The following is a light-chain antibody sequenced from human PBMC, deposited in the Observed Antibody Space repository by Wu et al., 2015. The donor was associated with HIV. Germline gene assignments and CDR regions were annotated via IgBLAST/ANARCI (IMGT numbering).Light chain of an antibody. CDR3: QQYNDWPRT. CDR1: QSVSSN. J-gene: IGKJ1*01. CDR2: DAS. Sequence: EIVMTQSPATLSVSPGERATLSCRASQSVSSNLAWYQQKPGQAPRLLIYDASTRATGIPARFSGIGSGTEFTLTVSSLQSEDFAVYYCQQYNDWPRTFGQGIKVEIK. V-gene: IGKV3-15*01.